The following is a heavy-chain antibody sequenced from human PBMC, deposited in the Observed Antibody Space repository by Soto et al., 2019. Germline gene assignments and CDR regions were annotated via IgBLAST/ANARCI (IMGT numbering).Heavy chain of an antibody. Sequence: SVKVSCKASGGTFSSYAISWVRQAPGQGLEWMGGIIPIFGTANYAQKFQGRVTITADESTSTAYMELSSLRSEDTAVYYCARRCSSSSPMCDYYYYYGMDVWGQGTTVTVSS. CDR3: ARRCSSSSPMCDYYYYYGMDV. J-gene: IGHJ6*02. V-gene: IGHV1-69*13. CDR1: GGTFSSYA. CDR2: IIPIFGTA. D-gene: IGHD6-6*01.